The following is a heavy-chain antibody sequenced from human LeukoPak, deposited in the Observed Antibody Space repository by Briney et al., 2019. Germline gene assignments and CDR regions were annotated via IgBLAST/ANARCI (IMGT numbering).Heavy chain of an antibody. CDR3: ARVSSSSWFTYYYYGMDV. V-gene: IGHV1-18*04. D-gene: IGHD6-13*01. CDR1: GYTFTGYY. Sequence: ASVKVSCKASGYTFTGYYMHWVRQAPGQGLEWMGWISAYNGNTNYAQKLQGRVTMTTDTSTSTAYMELRSLRSDDTAVYYCARVSSSSWFTYYYYGMDVWGQGTTVTVSS. J-gene: IGHJ6*02. CDR2: ISAYNGNT.